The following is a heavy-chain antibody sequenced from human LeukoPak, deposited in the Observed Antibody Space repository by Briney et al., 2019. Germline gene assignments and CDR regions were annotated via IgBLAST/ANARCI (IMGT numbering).Heavy chain of an antibody. Sequence: QTGGSLRLSCAASGFTFSSYAMHWVRQAPGKGLEWVAVISYDGSNKYYADSVKGRFTISRDNSKNTLYLQMNSLRAEDTAVYYCARGSPPITKYYYDSSGYYTALGFDYWGQGTLVTVSS. CDR1: GFTFSSYA. CDR3: ARGSPPITKYYYDSSGYYTALGFDY. CDR2: ISYDGSNK. V-gene: IGHV3-30*01. J-gene: IGHJ4*01. D-gene: IGHD3-22*01.